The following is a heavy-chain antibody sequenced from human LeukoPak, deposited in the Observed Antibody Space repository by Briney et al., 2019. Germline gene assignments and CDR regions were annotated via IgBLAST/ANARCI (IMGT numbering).Heavy chain of an antibody. CDR1: GYTFTDYF. V-gene: IGHV1-2*02. CDR2: ISPNSGCT. CDR3: ARAQVDIVAVIPFDV. D-gene: IGHD5-12*01. Sequence: ASVKVSCKASGYTFTDYFIHWVRQAPGQGLEWMGWISPNSGCTDYALNFRGRVTITRDTSITTVYLELSSLRSDDTAVYYCARAQVDIVAVIPFDVWGQGTMVTVSS. J-gene: IGHJ3*01.